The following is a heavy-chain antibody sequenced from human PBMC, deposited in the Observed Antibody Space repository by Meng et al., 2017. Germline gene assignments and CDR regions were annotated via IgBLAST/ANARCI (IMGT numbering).Heavy chain of an antibody. Sequence: QRQLHQSGPGLVKPSQTLSLICAISGDSVSSNSAAWNWIRQSPSRGLEWLGRAYYRSKWYHDYAESVKSRISIDPDTSKNQFSLQLRSVTPEDSAVYYCARGSYSFDSWGQRTLVTGSS. J-gene: IGHJ4*02. V-gene: IGHV6-1*01. CDR3: ARGSYSFDS. CDR2: AYYRSKWYH. D-gene: IGHD1-26*01. CDR1: GDSVSSNSAA.